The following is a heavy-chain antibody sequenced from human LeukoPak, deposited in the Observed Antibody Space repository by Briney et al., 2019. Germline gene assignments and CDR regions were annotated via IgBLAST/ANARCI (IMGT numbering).Heavy chain of an antibody. J-gene: IGHJ4*02. V-gene: IGHV4-59*12. CDR3: ASLKTSGSYRFDY. D-gene: IGHD1-26*01. CDR1: GGSISSYY. Sequence: SETLSLTCTVSGGSISSYYWSWIRQPPGKGLEWIGYIYYSGSTNYNPSLKSRVTISVDTSKNQFSLKLSSVTAADTAVYYCASLKTSGSYRFDYWGQGTLVTVSS. CDR2: IYYSGST.